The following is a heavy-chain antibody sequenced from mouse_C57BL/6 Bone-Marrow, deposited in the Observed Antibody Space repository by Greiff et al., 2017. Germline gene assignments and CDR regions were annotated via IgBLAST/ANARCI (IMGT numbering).Heavy chain of an antibody. D-gene: IGHD1-1*01. Sequence: EVKLVESGGGLVKPGGSLKLSCAASGFTFSSYAMSWVRQTPEKRLEWVATISDGGSYTYYPDNVKGRFTISRDNAKNNLYLQMSHLKSEDTAMXYGARGFKIHITFYAMDYWGQGTSVTVSS. CDR1: GFTFSSYA. CDR3: ARGFKIHITFYAMDY. J-gene: IGHJ4*01. V-gene: IGHV5-4*03. CDR2: ISDGGSYT.